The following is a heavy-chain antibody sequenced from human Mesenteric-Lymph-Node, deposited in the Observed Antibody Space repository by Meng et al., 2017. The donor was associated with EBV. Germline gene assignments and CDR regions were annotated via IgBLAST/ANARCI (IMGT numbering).Heavy chain of an antibody. CDR1: GLTLSSYW. CDR2: LSGSGGST. D-gene: IGHD6-19*01. J-gene: IGHJ5*02. Sequence: VDLGESGGGLVHPGGSLRLFCAASGLTLSSYWMHWVRQAPGKGRVWVSHLSGSGGSTYYTDSVKGWFTISRDNSKNTLYLQMNSLGVDDTAVYYCVKDLAVAGTWGQGTLVTVSS. V-gene: IGHV3-23*04. CDR3: VKDLAVAGT.